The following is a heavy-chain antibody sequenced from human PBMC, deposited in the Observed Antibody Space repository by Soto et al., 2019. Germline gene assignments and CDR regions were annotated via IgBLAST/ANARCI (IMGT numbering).Heavy chain of an antibody. CDR1: GFTFSSYS. D-gene: IGHD6-13*01. CDR3: ARDQSGSSWLGYYGMDV. J-gene: IGHJ6*02. CDR2: ISSSSSTI. V-gene: IGHV3-48*02. Sequence: GGSLRLSCAASGFTFSSYSMNWVRQAPGKGLEWVSYISSSSSTIYYADSVKGRFTISRDNAKNSLYLQMNSLRDEDTAVYYCARDQSGSSWLGYYGMDVWGQGTTVTVSS.